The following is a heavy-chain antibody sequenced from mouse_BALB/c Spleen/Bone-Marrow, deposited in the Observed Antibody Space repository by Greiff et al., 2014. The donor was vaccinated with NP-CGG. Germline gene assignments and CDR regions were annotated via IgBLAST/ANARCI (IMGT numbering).Heavy chain of an antibody. Sequence: QVQLQQSGAELVRPGTSVKISCKASGYAFTNYWLGWVKQRPGHGLEWIGDIYPGSGNTYYNEKFKGKATLTADKSLSTAYMQLSSLTSEDSAVYFCARLRGYSQAWFAYWGQGTLVTVSA. V-gene: IGHV1-63*01. CDR3: ARLRGYSQAWFAY. CDR1: GYAFTNYW. J-gene: IGHJ3*01. D-gene: IGHD2-3*01. CDR2: IYPGSGNT.